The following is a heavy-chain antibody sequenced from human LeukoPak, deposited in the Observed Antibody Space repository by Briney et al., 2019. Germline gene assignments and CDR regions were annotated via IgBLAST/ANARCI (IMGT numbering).Heavy chain of an antibody. D-gene: IGHD1-1*01. CDR1: GFTFSSYA. CDR2: ISGSGDST. CDR3: ARDPYNGAYSEGYYYYYMDV. V-gene: IGHV3-23*01. Sequence: PGGSLRLSCAASGFTFSSYAMSWVRQAPGKGLEWVSIISGSGDSTYYADSVKGRFTISRDNSKNTLYLQMNSLRVEDTAIYYCARDPYNGAYSEGYYYYYMDVWGKGTTVTVSS. J-gene: IGHJ6*03.